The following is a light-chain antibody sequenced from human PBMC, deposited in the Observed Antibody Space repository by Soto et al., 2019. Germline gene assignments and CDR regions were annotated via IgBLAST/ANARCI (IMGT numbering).Light chain of an antibody. J-gene: IGKJ2*01. CDR1: QSVSSN. Sequence: EIVMTQSPATLSVSPGERATLSCRASQSVSSNLAWYQQKPGQAPRLLIYGASTRATGIPARFSGSDSGTDFTLTISSLQSEDFSVYYCQQYNNWPPMYTFGQGTKLEIK. V-gene: IGKV3-15*01. CDR3: QQYNNWPPMYT. CDR2: GAS.